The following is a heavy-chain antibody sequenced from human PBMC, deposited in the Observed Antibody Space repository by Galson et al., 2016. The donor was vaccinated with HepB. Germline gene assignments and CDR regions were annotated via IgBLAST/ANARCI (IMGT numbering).Heavy chain of an antibody. CDR2: ISWKRGSI. V-gene: IGHV3-9*02. Sequence: SLRLSCAVSGFISDDYAMHWVRQVPGKGLEWVSGISWKRGSIGYADSVKGRFTISSENAKNSPYLQMNSLRTEDTALYYCARSSRSWNAGTYYYYRMDVWCQGTMVTVSS. J-gene: IGHJ6*02. CDR3: ARSSRSWNAGTYYYYRMDV. D-gene: IGHD1-1*01. CDR1: GFISDDYA.